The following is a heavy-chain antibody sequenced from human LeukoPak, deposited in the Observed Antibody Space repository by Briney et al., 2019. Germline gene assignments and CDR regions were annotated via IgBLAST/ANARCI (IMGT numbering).Heavy chain of an antibody. CDR2: ISAYNGNT. D-gene: IGHD5-18*01. CDR3: ARDRGYSSGRAFDF. V-gene: IGHV1-18*04. J-gene: IGHJ4*02. CDR1: GYTFTSNA. Sequence: ASVKVSCKASGYTFTSNAISWGRQAPGQGLEWMGWISAYNGNTNYAQKFQGKVNMTTDTSTSTAYMDLRSLRSDDTAVYYCARDRGYSSGRAFDFWGQGTLVTVS.